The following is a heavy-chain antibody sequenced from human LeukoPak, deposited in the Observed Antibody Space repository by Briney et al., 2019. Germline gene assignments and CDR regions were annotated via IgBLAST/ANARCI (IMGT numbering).Heavy chain of an antibody. CDR3: ARVKISGSYPLTYMDV. CDR1: GGSISSGSYY. CDR2: IYTSGST. V-gene: IGHV4-61*02. J-gene: IGHJ6*03. Sequence: PSETLSLTCTVSGGSISSGSYYWSWIRQPAGKGLEWIGRIYTSGSTNYNPSLKSRVTISVDTSKNQFSLKLSSVTAADTAVYYCARVKISGSYPLTYMDVWGKRTTVTVSS. D-gene: IGHD1-26*01.